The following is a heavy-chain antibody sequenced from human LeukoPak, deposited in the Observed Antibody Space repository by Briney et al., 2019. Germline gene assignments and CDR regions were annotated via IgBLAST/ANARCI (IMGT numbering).Heavy chain of an antibody. CDR3: AREGSYCVGGDCYSFDF. CDR1: GCTFTGYS. CDR2: MHPGNGNT. Sequence: ASVKVSCKASGCTFTGYSIHWVRQAPGLGPEWMGWMHPGNGNTRYAEKFQGRVTMTRDTSINTAYMDLTSLRSDDTAVYYCAREGSYCVGGDCYSFDFWGQGTLITVSS. V-gene: IGHV1-2*02. J-gene: IGHJ4*02. D-gene: IGHD2-21*02.